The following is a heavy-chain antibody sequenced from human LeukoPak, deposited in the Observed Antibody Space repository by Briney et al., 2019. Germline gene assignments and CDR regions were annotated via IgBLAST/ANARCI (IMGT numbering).Heavy chain of an antibody. CDR2: ISGSGGST. CDR1: GFTFSNYD. V-gene: IGHV3-23*01. J-gene: IGHJ4*02. CDR3: AKAMVTAYYFDY. Sequence: GGSLRLSCAASGFTFSNYDMSWVRQAPGKGLEWVPVISGSGGSTYYADSVKGRFTISRDNSKNTLYLQMNSLRAEDTAVYYCAKAMVTAYYFDYWGQGTLVTVSS. D-gene: IGHD2-21*02.